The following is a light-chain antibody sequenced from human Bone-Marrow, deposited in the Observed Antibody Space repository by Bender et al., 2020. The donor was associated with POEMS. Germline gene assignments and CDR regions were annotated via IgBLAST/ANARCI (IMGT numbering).Light chain of an antibody. J-gene: IGLJ2*01. CDR3: SSYTNRNTVI. Sequence: QSALTHPPSASGSPGQSIAISCTGTSSDVGSYNLVSWFQQHPGEAPKLMIYDVDSRPLGISNRFSGSKSGNTASLTISGLQAEDEGDYYCSSYTNRNTVIFGGGTKLTVL. CDR2: DVD. CDR1: SSDVGSYNL. V-gene: IGLV2-14*02.